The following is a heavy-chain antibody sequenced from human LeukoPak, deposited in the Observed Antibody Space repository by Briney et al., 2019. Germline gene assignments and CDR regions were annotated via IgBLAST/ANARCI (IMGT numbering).Heavy chain of an antibody. D-gene: IGHD1-26*01. CDR2: IYYSGST. CDR3: ARSGSYYELDAFDI. J-gene: IGHJ3*02. CDR1: GGSISSGGYY. Sequence: SQTLSLTCTVSGGSISSGGYYWSWIRQHPGKGLEWIGYIYYSGSTNYNPSLKSRVTISVDTSKNQFSLKLSSVTAADTAVYYCARSGSYYELDAFDIWGQGTMVTVSS. V-gene: IGHV4-31*03.